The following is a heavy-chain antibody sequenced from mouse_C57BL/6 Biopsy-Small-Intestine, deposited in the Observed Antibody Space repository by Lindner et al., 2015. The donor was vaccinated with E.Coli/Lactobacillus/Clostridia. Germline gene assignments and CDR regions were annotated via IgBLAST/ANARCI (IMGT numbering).Heavy chain of an antibody. CDR2: INPNNGGI. V-gene: IGHV1-18*01. D-gene: IGHD6-5*01. CDR3: ARSNAGFAY. CDR1: GYTFTDYN. J-gene: IGHJ3*01. Sequence: VQLQESGPELVKPGASVKIPCKASGYTFTDYNMDWVKQSHGKSLEWIGDINPNNGGIIYNQKFKGKATLTADKSSSTAYMQLSSLTSEDSAVYYCARSNAGFAYWGQGTLVTVSA.